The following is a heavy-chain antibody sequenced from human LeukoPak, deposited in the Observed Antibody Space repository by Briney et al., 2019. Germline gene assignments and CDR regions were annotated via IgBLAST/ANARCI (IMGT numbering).Heavy chain of an antibody. CDR2: IYSGGST. V-gene: IGHV3-66*01. CDR3: ARDPFTHDAFDI. J-gene: IGHJ3*02. CDR1: GFTVSSNY. Sequence: GGSLRLSCVASGFTVSSNYMSWVRQAPGKGLEWVSVIYSGGSTDYADSAKGRFTISRDNSKNTLYLQMNSLRAEDTAVYYCARDPFTHDAFDIWGQGTMVTVSS.